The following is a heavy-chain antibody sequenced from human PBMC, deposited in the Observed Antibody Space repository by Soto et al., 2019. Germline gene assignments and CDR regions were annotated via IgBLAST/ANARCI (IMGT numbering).Heavy chain of an antibody. CDR1: GYTFTSYG. J-gene: IGHJ5*02. CDR3: ARVSLIAAAGPIALWFDP. D-gene: IGHD6-13*01. CDR2: ISAYNGNT. V-gene: IGHV1-18*01. Sequence: ASVKVSCKASGYTFTSYGINWVRQAPGQGLEWMGWISAYNGNTYSAQKVQGRVTMTTDTSTSTAYMELRSLRSDDTAVYYCARVSLIAAAGPIALWFDPGGQGTLVTVS.